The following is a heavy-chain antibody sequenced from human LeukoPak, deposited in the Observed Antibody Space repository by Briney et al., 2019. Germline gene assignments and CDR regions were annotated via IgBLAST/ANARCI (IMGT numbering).Heavy chain of an antibody. Sequence: GGSLRLSCSASGFIFSDYTITWVRQAPGRGVEWVSSISSRNTYLSYADSLKGRVTVSRDNAKNSLYLQMNSLRAEDTAVYYCAELGITMIGGVWGKGTTVTISS. CDR1: GFIFSDYT. J-gene: IGHJ6*04. CDR2: ISSRNTYL. CDR3: AELGITMIGGV. D-gene: IGHD3-10*02. V-gene: IGHV3-21*01.